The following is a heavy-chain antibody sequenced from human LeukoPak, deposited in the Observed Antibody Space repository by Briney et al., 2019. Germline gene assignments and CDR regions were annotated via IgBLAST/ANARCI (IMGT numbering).Heavy chain of an antibody. Sequence: GASVKVSCKASGYTFTSYGISWVRQAPGQGLEGMGWISAYNGNTNYAQKFQGRVTITADKSTSTAYMELSSLRSEDTAVYYCARDLPEGNGAITMLRGVRLHRLTYFDYWGQGTLVTVSS. J-gene: IGHJ4*02. CDR3: ARDLPEGNGAITMLRGVRLHRLTYFDY. CDR2: ISAYNGNT. V-gene: IGHV1-18*01. CDR1: GYTFTSYG. D-gene: IGHD3-10*01.